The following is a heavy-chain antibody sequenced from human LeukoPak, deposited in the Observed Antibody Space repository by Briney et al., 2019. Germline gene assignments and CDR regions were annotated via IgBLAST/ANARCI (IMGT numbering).Heavy chain of an antibody. J-gene: IGHJ4*02. CDR3: GRDWKCDY. Sequence: GGSLRLSCAASGFTFSSYAMSWVRQAPGKGLEWVSAISDDGSDTKYAESVKGRFTISGDNSRNRLYLQMNSLRVEDTAIYYCGRDWKCDYWGQGILVTVSS. CDR2: ISDDGSDT. CDR1: GFTFSSYA. D-gene: IGHD1-1*01. V-gene: IGHV3-23*01.